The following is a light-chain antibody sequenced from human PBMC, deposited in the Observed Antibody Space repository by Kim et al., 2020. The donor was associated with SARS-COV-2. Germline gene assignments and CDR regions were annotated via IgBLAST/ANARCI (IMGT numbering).Light chain of an antibody. CDR2: AAS. CDR3: QQYYSFPLT. J-gene: IGKJ4*01. V-gene: IGKV1-16*02. Sequence: DIQMTQSPSSLSSSVGDRVTITCRASQGIGNSLAWFQQKPGRAPESLIYAASRLQSGVPSKFSGSGSGTDFTLTISSLQPEDFATYYCQQYYSFPLTFGGGTKVGIK. CDR1: QGIGNS.